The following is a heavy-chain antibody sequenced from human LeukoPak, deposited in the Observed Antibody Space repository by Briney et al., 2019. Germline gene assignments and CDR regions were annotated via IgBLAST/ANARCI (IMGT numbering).Heavy chain of an antibody. Sequence: GASVKVSCKASGYTFTSYYMHWVRQAPGQGLGWMGIINPSGGSTSYAQKFQGRVTMTRDTSTSTVYMELSSLRSEDTAVYYCARDGPSLVVVIPALGYWGQGTLVTVSS. V-gene: IGHV1-46*01. CDR2: INPSGGST. CDR1: GYTFTSYY. D-gene: IGHD3-22*01. CDR3: ARDGPSLVVVIPALGY. J-gene: IGHJ4*02.